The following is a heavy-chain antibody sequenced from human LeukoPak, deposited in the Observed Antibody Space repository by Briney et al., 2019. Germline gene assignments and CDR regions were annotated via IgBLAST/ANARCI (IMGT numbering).Heavy chain of an antibody. CDR3: VKDFGGNSDY. J-gene: IGHJ4*02. D-gene: IGHD4-23*01. V-gene: IGHV3-74*01. CDR1: RFNVNNYW. Sequence: GGSLRLSCAASRFNVNNYWMHWVRQAPGKGLVWVSRINEDGRVTSYAGSVRGRFTSSRDSVENTLHLQMNSLRAEDTAVYYCVKDFGGNSDYWGQGTLVTVSS. CDR2: INEDGRVT.